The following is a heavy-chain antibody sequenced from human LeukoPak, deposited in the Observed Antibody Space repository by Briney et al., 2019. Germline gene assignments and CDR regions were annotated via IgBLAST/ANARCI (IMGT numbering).Heavy chain of an antibody. Sequence: GMSLRLSCAASGFTFSSYAMHWVRQAPGKGLEWVAIIWYDGSKYFYADSVKGRFSISRDNSKNTLYLQMNSLRAEDTAVYYCARGIGSQLRSGWFDPWGQGTLVTVSS. CDR3: ARGIGSQLRSGWFDP. J-gene: IGHJ5*02. V-gene: IGHV3-33*01. D-gene: IGHD3-3*01. CDR2: IWYDGSKY. CDR1: GFTFSSYA.